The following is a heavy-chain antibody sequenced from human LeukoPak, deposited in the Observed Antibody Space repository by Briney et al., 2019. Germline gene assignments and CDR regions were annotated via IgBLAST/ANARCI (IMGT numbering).Heavy chain of an antibody. D-gene: IGHD5-12*01. CDR1: GFTFSSYE. Sequence: GGSLRLSCAASGFTFSSYEMNWIRQAPGKGLEWVSYISSSGSTIYYADSVKGRFTISRDNAKNSLYLQMNSLRAEDTAVYYCARVIIVADAFDIWGQGTMVTVSS. J-gene: IGHJ3*02. CDR2: ISSSGSTI. CDR3: ARVIIVADAFDI. V-gene: IGHV3-48*03.